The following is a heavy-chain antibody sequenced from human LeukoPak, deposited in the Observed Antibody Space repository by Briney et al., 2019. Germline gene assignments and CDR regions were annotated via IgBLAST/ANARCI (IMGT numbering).Heavy chain of an antibody. CDR2: ISAYNGNT. Sequence: ASVKVSCKASGYTFTSYGISWVRQAPGQGLKWMGWISAYNGNTNYAQKLQGRVTMTTDTSTSTAYMELRSLRSDDTAVYYCARVPYYDSSGGWFDPWGQGTLVTVSS. CDR3: ARVPYYDSSGGWFDP. CDR1: GYTFTSYG. V-gene: IGHV1-18*01. D-gene: IGHD3-22*01. J-gene: IGHJ5*02.